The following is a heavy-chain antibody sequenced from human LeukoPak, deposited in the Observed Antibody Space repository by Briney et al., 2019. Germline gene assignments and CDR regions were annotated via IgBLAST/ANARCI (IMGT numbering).Heavy chain of an antibody. J-gene: IGHJ4*02. CDR1: GDSMSSGSYY. Sequence: PSETLSLTCTVSGDSMSSGSYYWRWIRQPAGRGLEWIGRIYNGGSTNYNPSLNSRVTISLDTSKNQFSLKLTSVTAADTAVYYCARGPHCSGGSCYSVSDYWGQGTLVTVSS. D-gene: IGHD2-15*01. CDR2: IYNGGST. V-gene: IGHV4-61*02. CDR3: ARGPHCSGGSCYSVSDY.